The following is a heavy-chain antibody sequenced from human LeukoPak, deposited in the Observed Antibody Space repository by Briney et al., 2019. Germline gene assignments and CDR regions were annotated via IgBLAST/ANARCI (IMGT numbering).Heavy chain of an antibody. D-gene: IGHD2-2*01. Sequence: PSETLSLTCTVSGASVSTDYWSWIRQAPGKGLEWIGYIYNTGSTDYNPSLQSRVTISLDTSKNRFSLKLRSVTTADTATYYCARVSYQLLGEDYFDYWGQGTLVTVSS. CDR3: ARVSYQLLGEDYFDY. CDR2: IYNTGST. CDR1: GASVSTDY. V-gene: IGHV4-59*02. J-gene: IGHJ4*02.